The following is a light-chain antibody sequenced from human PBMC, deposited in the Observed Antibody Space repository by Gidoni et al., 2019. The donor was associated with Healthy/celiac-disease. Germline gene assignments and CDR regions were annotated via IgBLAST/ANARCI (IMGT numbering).Light chain of an antibody. J-gene: IGKJ3*01. CDR2: DAS. CDR1: KSISSY. V-gene: IGKV1-39*01. Sequence: DSNMTKSPSSLSASVGDRATITCRASKSISSYLNWYQKKPGKALKLLTYDASILQSGVPSRFSGSGSGTDFTHTISSLQPEDFATYYFQQSYSTPPFTFGPGTKVDIK. CDR3: QQSYSTPPFT.